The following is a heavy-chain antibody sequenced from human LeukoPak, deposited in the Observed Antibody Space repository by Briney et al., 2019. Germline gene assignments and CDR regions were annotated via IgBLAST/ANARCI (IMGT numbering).Heavy chain of an antibody. CDR3: ARGDGWFDP. Sequence: TGGSLRLSCAASGFTFSSYSMNWVRQAPGKGLEWVSSISSSSSYIYYADSVKGRFTISRDNSKNTLYLQMNSLRAEDTAVYYCARGDGWFDPWGQGTLVTVSS. J-gene: IGHJ5*02. CDR2: ISSSSSYI. V-gene: IGHV3-21*04. CDR1: GFTFSSYS.